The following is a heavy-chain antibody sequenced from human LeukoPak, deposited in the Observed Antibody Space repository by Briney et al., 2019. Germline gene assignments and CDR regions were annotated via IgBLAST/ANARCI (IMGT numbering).Heavy chain of an antibody. V-gene: IGHV7-4-1*02. D-gene: IGHD6-19*01. J-gene: IGHJ4*02. CDR3: ASLEGSVAGTEYYFDY. Sequence: ASVKVSCKASGYTFTSYAMNWVRQAPGQGLEWVGWINTNTVNPTYAQGFTGRFVFSLDTSVSTAYLQISSLKAEDTAVYYCASLEGSVAGTEYYFDYWGQGTLVTVSS. CDR2: INTNTVNP. CDR1: GYTFTSYA.